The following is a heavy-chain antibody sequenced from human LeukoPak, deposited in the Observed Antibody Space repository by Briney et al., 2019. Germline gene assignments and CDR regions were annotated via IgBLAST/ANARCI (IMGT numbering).Heavy chain of an antibody. CDR1: GFTFSSYA. Sequence: GGSLRLSCAASGFTFSSYAMSWVRQAPGKGLEWVSAISGSGGSTYYADSVKGRFTISRDNSKNTLYLQMNSLRAEDTAVYYCARGREYSSSSRIDYFDYWGQGTLVTVSS. CDR2: ISGSGGST. D-gene: IGHD6-6*01. V-gene: IGHV3-23*01. CDR3: ARGREYSSSSRIDYFDY. J-gene: IGHJ4*02.